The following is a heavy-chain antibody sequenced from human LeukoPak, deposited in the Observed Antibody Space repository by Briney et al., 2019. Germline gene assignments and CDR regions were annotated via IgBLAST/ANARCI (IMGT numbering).Heavy chain of an antibody. V-gene: IGHV4-38-2*02. CDR2: IYHSGST. CDR3: ARDGEAAAGTFQH. Sequence: PSETLSLTCNVSGYSISSGYYWGWIRQPPGKGLEWIGTIYHSGSTYYNPSLKSRVTISVDTSKNQFSLKLSSVTAADTAVYYCARDGEAAAGTFQHWGQGTLVTVSS. CDR1: GYSISSGYY. D-gene: IGHD6-13*01. J-gene: IGHJ1*01.